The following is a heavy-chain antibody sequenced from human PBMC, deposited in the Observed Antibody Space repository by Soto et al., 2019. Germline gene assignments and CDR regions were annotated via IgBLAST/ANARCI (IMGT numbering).Heavy chain of an antibody. J-gene: IGHJ6*02. V-gene: IGHV4-31*03. CDR1: GGSISSGGYY. CDR2: IYYSGST. Sequence: SETLSFTCTVSGGSISSGGYYWSWIRQHPGKGLEWIGYIYYSGSTYYNPSLKSRVTISVDTSKNQFSLKLSSVTAADTAVYYCARRVSTYYYDSSGYYRPRGMDVWGQGTTVTVSS. D-gene: IGHD3-22*01. CDR3: ARRVSTYYYDSSGYYRPRGMDV.